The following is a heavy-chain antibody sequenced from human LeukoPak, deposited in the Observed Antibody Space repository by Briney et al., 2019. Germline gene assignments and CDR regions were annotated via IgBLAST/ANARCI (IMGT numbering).Heavy chain of an antibody. CDR2: IYTSGST. CDR1: AYSISSGYY. Sequence: PSETLSLTCTVSAYSISSGYYWSWIRQPAGKGLEWIGRIYTSGSTNYNPSLKSRVTMSVDTSKNQFSLKLSSVTAADTAVYYCARDRNYNWFDPWGQGTLVTVSS. V-gene: IGHV4-4*07. D-gene: IGHD1-7*01. CDR3: ARDRNYNWFDP. J-gene: IGHJ5*02.